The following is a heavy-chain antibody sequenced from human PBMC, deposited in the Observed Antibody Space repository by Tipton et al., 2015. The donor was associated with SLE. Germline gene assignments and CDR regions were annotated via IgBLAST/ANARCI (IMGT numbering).Heavy chain of an antibody. Sequence: TLSLTCTVSGGSIRSSSYYWGWIRQSPGKGLEWIGFTFSSAITYYNPSLRSRSTISIDTSKSQFSLHLTSVTAADTAVYYCARPPSYISPSEVLFDSWGQGMLVTVSS. CDR2: TFSSAIT. V-gene: IGHV4-39*07. CDR1: GGSIRSSSYY. CDR3: ARPPSYISPSEVLFDS. D-gene: IGHD6-6*01. J-gene: IGHJ4*02.